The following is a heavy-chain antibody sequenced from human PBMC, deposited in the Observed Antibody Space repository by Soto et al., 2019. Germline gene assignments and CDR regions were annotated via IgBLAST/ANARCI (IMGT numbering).Heavy chain of an antibody. CDR3: ARDHSNWNYYYYYGMDV. Sequence: GGSLSLSCAASGFTFSSYAMHWVRQAPGKGLEWVAVISYDGSNKYYADSVKGRFTISRDNSKNTLYLQMNSLRAEDTAVYYCARDHSNWNYYYYYGMDVWGQGTTVTVSS. CDR2: ISYDGSNK. CDR1: GFTFSSYA. J-gene: IGHJ6*02. D-gene: IGHD1-1*01. V-gene: IGHV3-30-3*01.